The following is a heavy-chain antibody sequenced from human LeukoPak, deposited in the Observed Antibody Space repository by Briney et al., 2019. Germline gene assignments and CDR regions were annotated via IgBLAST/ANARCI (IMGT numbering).Heavy chain of an antibody. Sequence: ASVKVSCKASGYTFTDYHMHWVRQAPGQGFEWMGIFKFDGGITTYPRNLQGRVTMTNDMSTSTVYMELSSLTSEDTAVYYCSREQPHSYYVDVSGKGTTVTVSS. J-gene: IGHJ6*03. D-gene: IGHD6-13*01. CDR3: SREQPHSYYVDV. V-gene: IGHV1-46*01. CDR2: FKFDGGIT. CDR1: GYTFTDYH.